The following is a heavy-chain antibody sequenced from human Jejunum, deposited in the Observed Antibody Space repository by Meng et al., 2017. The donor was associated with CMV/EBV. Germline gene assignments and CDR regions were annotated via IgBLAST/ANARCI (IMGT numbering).Heavy chain of an antibody. D-gene: IGHD1-26*01. CDR3: ARGWAHLDN. V-gene: IGHV3-7*04. CDR2: VAEDGSEI. Sequence: LSCAASGFTFRTYWMAWVRQAPGKGLAWVANVAEDGSEIYYVDSVKGRFTISRDNARNSLFLQMNSLRAEDTAVYYCARGWAHLDNWGQGTLVTVSS. J-gene: IGHJ4*02. CDR1: GFTFRTYW.